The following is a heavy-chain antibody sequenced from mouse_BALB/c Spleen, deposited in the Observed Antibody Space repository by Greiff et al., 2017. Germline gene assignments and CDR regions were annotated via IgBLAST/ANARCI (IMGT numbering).Heavy chain of an antibody. V-gene: IGHV1-4*02. J-gene: IGHJ3*01. CDR2: INPSSGYT. CDR3: ARSDYGNYAWFAY. D-gene: IGHD2-1*01. CDR1: GYTFTRYT. Sequence: QVQLQQSAAELARPGASVKMSCKASGYTFTRYTMLWVKQRPGQGLEWIGYINPSSGYTEYNQKFKDKTTLTADKSSSTAYMQLSSLTSEDSAVYYCARSDYGNYAWFAYWGQGTLVTVSA.